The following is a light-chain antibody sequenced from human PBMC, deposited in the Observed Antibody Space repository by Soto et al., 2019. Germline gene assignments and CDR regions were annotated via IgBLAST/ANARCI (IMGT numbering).Light chain of an antibody. CDR3: KSYTTSGTYV. Sequence: QSVLTQPASVSGSPGQSIAISCTGTSSDVGAYNYVSWYQHPPGTGPKLMIYDVSNRPSGISDRFSGSKSGNTASLTISGLQTEDEADYYCKSYTTSGTYVFGTGTKLTVL. CDR1: SSDVGAYNY. J-gene: IGLJ1*01. CDR2: DVS. V-gene: IGLV2-14*03.